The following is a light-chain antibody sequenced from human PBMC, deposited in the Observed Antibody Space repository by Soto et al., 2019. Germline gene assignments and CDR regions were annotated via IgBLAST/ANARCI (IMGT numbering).Light chain of an antibody. CDR1: SSDVGGYNF. Sequence: QSVLTQPASVSGSPGQSITISCTGTSSDVGGYNFVSWYQQHPGKAPKLMIYEVSNRPSGVSNRFSGSKSGNTASLTISGLQAEDEADYYCSSYTSSRTWVLGGGTKVTVL. J-gene: IGLJ3*02. V-gene: IGLV2-14*01. CDR2: EVS. CDR3: SSYTSSRTWV.